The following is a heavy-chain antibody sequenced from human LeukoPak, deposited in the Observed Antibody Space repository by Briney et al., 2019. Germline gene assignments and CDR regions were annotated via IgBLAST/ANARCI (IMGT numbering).Heavy chain of an antibody. V-gene: IGHV4-34*01. J-gene: IGHJ4*02. Sequence: PSETLSLTCAVYGGSFSGYYWSWIRQPPGKGLEWIGEINHSGSTNYNPSLKSRVTISVDTSKDQFSLKLSSVTAADTAVYYCARSGYDYQEIDYWGQGTLVTVSS. D-gene: IGHD5-12*01. CDR3: ARSGYDYQEIDY. CDR1: GGSFSGYY. CDR2: INHSGST.